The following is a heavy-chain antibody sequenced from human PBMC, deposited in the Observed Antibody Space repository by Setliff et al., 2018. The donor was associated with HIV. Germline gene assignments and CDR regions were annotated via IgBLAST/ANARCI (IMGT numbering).Heavy chain of an antibody. CDR3: AKRAVQDGTVTSSNWFES. D-gene: IGHD1-7*01. CDR2: IYTSGST. Sequence: NPSETLSLTCNVSDDSFSTNYWSWIRQPAGKGLEWIGRIYTSGSTNYNPSLKSRVTISVDTSKNQFSLKLSSVTAADTAVYYCAKRAVQDGTVTSSNWFESWGQGTLVTVSS. V-gene: IGHV4-4*07. CDR1: DDSFSTNY. J-gene: IGHJ5*01.